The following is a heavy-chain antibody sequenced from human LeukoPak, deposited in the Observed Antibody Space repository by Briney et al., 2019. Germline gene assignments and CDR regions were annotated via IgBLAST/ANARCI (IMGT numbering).Heavy chain of an antibody. Sequence: GESLKISCKGSGYSFTSYWIGWVRQMPGKGLEWMGIIYPGDSDTRYSPSFQGQVTISADKSISTAYLQWSSLKASDTAMYYCARAYYCDSSGYYHNWFDPWGQGTLVTVSS. CDR3: ARAYYCDSSGYYHNWFDP. CDR1: GYSFTSYW. CDR2: IYPGDSDT. V-gene: IGHV5-51*01. D-gene: IGHD3-22*01. J-gene: IGHJ5*02.